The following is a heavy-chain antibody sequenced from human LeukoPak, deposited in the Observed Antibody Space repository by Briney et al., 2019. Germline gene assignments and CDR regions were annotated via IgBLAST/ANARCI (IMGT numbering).Heavy chain of an antibody. V-gene: IGHV1-18*01. CDR3: VREVVFVVVPAATEVWFDP. J-gene: IGHJ5*02. CDR2: ISAYNGNT. CDR1: GYTFTSYG. Sequence: GASVKVSCKASGYTFTSYGISWVRQAPGQGLEWMGWISAYNGNTNYAQKLQGRVTMTTDTSTSTAYMELRSLRSDDTAVYYCVREVVFVVVPAATEVWFDPWGQGTLVTVSS. D-gene: IGHD2-2*01.